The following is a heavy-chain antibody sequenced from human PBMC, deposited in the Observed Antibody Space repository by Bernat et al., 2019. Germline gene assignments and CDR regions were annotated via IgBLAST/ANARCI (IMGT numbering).Heavy chain of an antibody. CDR2: ISSSSSYI. CDR1: GFTFSSYS. Sequence: EVQLVESGGGLVKPGGSLRLSCAASGFTFSSYSMNWVRQAPGKGLEWVSSISSSSSYIYYADSVKGRFTISRDNVKNSLYLQMNSLRTEDTAVYYCARDQYSGSYFSDYWGQGTLVTVSS. J-gene: IGHJ4*02. V-gene: IGHV3-21*01. D-gene: IGHD1-26*01. CDR3: ARDQYSGSYFSDY.